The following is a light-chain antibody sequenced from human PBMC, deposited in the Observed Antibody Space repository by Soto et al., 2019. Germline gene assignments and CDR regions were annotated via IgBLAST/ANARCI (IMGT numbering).Light chain of an antibody. J-gene: IGKJ3*01. V-gene: IGKV1-39*01. CDR1: QSISSY. Sequence: DIQMTQSPSSLSASVGDRVTITCRASQSISSYLNWYQQKPGKAPKLLIYTASSLQSGVPSRFSGSGSGTDFTLTISSLQPEDFATYYCQQSYSTPLFGPGTKVHI. CDR2: TAS. CDR3: QQSYSTPL.